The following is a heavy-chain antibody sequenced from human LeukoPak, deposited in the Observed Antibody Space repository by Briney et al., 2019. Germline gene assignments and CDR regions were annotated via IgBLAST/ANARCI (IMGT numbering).Heavy chain of an antibody. Sequence: ASVKVSCKASGYTFTSYDINWVRQATGRGLEWMGWMNPNSGNTGYAQKFQGRVTMTRNTSISTAYMELSSLRSEDTAVYYCARGKDGYNRYDYWGQGTLVTVSS. V-gene: IGHV1-8*01. CDR2: MNPNSGNT. CDR3: ARGKDGYNRYDY. J-gene: IGHJ4*02. D-gene: IGHD5-24*01. CDR1: GYTFTSYD.